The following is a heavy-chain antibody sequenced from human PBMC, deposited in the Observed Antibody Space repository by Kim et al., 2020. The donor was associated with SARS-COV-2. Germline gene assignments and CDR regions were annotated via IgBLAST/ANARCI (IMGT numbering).Heavy chain of an antibody. CDR3: ARDDRGLYSDY. CDR1: GFTFSDYY. D-gene: IGHD3-10*01. J-gene: IGHJ4*02. V-gene: IGHV3-11*01. CDR2: ISSSGNTI. Sequence: GGSLRLSCAASGFTFSDYYMSWIRQAPGKGLEWVSYISSSGNTIYYADSVKGRCTISRDNAKNSLYLQMNSLRADDTAVYYCARDDRGLYSDYWGQGTLVTVSS.